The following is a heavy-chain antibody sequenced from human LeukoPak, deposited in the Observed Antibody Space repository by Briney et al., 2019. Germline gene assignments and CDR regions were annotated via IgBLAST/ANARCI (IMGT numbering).Heavy chain of an antibody. D-gene: IGHD3-10*01. V-gene: IGHV4-59*12. CDR2: IYYSGST. J-gene: IGHJ4*02. Sequence: SETLSLTCTVSGGSISSYYWSWIRQPPGKGLEWIGYIYYSGSTNYNPSLKSRVTISVDTSKNQFSLKLSSVTAADTAVYYCARDLGQGGGSGSYHYFDYWGQGTLVTVSS. CDR3: ARDLGQGGGSGSYHYFDY. CDR1: GGSISSYY.